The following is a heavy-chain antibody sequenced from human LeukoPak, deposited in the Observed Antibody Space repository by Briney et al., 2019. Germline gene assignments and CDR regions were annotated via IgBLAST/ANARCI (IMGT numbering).Heavy chain of an antibody. Sequence: RGSLRLSCAASGFTFSGSAMHWVRQASGKGLEWVSYISSSSSTIYYADSVKGRFTISRDNAKNSLYLQMNSLGAEDTAVYYCARAGRWLRSSNPFDYWGQGTLVTVSS. D-gene: IGHD5-12*01. CDR2: ISSSSSTI. V-gene: IGHV3-48*01. CDR3: ARAGRWLRSSNPFDY. J-gene: IGHJ4*02. CDR1: GFTFSGSA.